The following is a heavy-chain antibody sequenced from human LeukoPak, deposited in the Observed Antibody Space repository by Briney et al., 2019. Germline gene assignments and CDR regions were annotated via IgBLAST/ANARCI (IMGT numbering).Heavy chain of an antibody. CDR2: IYHSGST. Sequence: SETLSLTCTVSGGSISSGSYYWSWIRQPAGKGLEWIGEIYHSGSTNYNPSLKSRVTVSVDKSKNQFSLKLSSVTATDTAVYYCARGGLYGSGRPYFDYWGQGTLVTVSS. CDR1: GGSISSGSYY. CDR3: ARGGLYGSGRPYFDY. V-gene: IGHV4-61*10. D-gene: IGHD3-10*01. J-gene: IGHJ4*02.